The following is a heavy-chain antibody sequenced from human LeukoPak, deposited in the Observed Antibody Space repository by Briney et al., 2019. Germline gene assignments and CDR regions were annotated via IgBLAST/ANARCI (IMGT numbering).Heavy chain of an antibody. CDR3: ARDQGAAGDY. Sequence: GGSLRLSCAASGFTFSNYWMTWVRQAPGKGLEWVANIDQDGSEKFYVDSVKGRFTISRDNAKDSLYLQMNRLRAEDTALYYCARDQGAAGDYWGQGTLVTVSS. CDR2: IDQDGSEK. D-gene: IGHD6-13*01. CDR1: GFTFSNYW. V-gene: IGHV3-7*01. J-gene: IGHJ4*02.